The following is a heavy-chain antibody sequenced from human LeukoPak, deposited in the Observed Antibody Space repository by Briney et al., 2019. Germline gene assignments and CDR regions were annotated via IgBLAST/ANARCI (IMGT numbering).Heavy chain of an antibody. J-gene: IGHJ4*02. CDR1: GYSISSGYY. Sequence: SETLSLTCTVSGYSISSGYYWGWIRQPPGKGLEWIGSIYHSGSTYYNPSLKRRVTISVDTSKNQFSLKLSSVTAADTAVYYCARGGYSYGVDYWGQGTLVTVSS. CDR3: ARGGYSYGVDY. D-gene: IGHD5-18*01. CDR2: IYHSGST. V-gene: IGHV4-38-2*02.